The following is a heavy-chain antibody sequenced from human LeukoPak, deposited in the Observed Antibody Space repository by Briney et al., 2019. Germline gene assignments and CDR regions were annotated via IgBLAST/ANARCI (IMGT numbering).Heavy chain of an antibody. D-gene: IGHD1-26*01. J-gene: IGHJ4*02. Sequence: PGRSLRLSCVASGFKFNDYAMHWVRQAPGKGLEWVSGLSWHSGSIGYADSVKGRFIISRDNAKNSLYLEMTSLRPEDSALYYCAKETKVGENLYYFDYWGRGTLVTVSS. CDR3: AKETKVGENLYYFDY. CDR2: LSWHSGSI. CDR1: GFKFNDYA. V-gene: IGHV3-9*01.